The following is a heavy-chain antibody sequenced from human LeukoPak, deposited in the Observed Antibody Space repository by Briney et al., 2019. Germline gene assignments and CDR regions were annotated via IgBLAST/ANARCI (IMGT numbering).Heavy chain of an antibody. CDR2: ISSSSSYI. V-gene: IGHV3-21*01. CDR3: ARGDKAAAGSGFDY. Sequence: GGSLRLSCAASGFTFSSYSMNWVRQAPGKGLEWVSSISSSSSYIYYADSVKGRFTISRDNAKNSLYLQMNSLRAEDTAVYYCARGDKAAAGSGFDYWGQGTLVTVSS. CDR1: GFTFSSYS. D-gene: IGHD6-13*01. J-gene: IGHJ4*02.